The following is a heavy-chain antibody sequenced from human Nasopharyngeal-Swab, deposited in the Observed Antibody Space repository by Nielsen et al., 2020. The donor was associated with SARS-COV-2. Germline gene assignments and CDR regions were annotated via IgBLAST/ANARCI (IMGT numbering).Heavy chain of an antibody. CDR3: VRSSSWYYFDY. Sequence: ESLKISCTVSGDSIAYSTFYWGWSRQPPGKGLEWIGNIYYNGNTYQNPSLKSRLTISVDKSKNQFSLQLSSVTAADTAVYYCVRSSSWYYFDYWAQGTQVTVSS. CDR2: IYYNGNT. D-gene: IGHD6-13*01. CDR1: GDSIAYSTFY. V-gene: IGHV4-39*01. J-gene: IGHJ4*02.